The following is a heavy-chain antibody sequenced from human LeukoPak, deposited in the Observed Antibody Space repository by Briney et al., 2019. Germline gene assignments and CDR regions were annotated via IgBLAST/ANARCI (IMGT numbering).Heavy chain of an antibody. J-gene: IGHJ4*02. Sequence: GGSLRLSCAASGFTFSSCWMHWVRQAPGKGLVWVSRINTDGSSTSYADSVKGRFTISRDNAKNTLYLQMNSLRAEDTAVYYCARDRGYSYGYFDYWGQGTLVTVSS. CDR3: ARDRGYSYGYFDY. CDR1: GFTFSSCW. D-gene: IGHD5-18*01. V-gene: IGHV3-74*01. CDR2: INTDGSST.